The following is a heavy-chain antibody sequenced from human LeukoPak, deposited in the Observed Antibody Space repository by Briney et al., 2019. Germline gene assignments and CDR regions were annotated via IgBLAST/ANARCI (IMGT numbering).Heavy chain of an antibody. CDR3: AREVDCSSMSCYRGPFDC. V-gene: IGHV3-33*08. D-gene: IGHD2-2*01. Sequence: QTGGSLRLSCAVSGFTVSSNSMSWVRQAPGKGLEWVAVIWYDGSNAYYADSVKGRFTISRDNSKNTLYLQMHSLRAEDTAVYHCAREVDCSSMSCYRGPFDCWGQGTLVTVSS. CDR1: GFTVSSNS. CDR2: IWYDGSNA. J-gene: IGHJ4*02.